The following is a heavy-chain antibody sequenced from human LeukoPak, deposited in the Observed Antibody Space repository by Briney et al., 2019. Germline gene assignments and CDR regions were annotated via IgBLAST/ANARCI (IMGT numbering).Heavy chain of an antibody. D-gene: IGHD3-10*01. V-gene: IGHV3-48*03. CDR3: AKVSMVRGVIPNPIFDY. Sequence: PGGSLRLSCAASGFTFSSYEMNWVRQAPGKGLEWVSYISSSGSTIYYADSVKGRFTISRDNAKNSLYLQMNSLRAEDTAVYYCAKVSMVRGVIPNPIFDYWGQGTLVTVSS. J-gene: IGHJ4*02. CDR2: ISSSGSTI. CDR1: GFTFSSYE.